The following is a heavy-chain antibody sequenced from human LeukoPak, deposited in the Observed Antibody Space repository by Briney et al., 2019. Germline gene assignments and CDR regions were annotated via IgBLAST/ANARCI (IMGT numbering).Heavy chain of an antibody. CDR1: GGSFSGYY. J-gene: IGHJ3*02. V-gene: IGHV4-34*01. CDR3: ARGLGYSYGYGQTFDI. D-gene: IGHD5-18*01. CDR2: INHSGST. Sequence: SSETLSLTCAVYGGSFSGYYWSWIRQPPGKGLEWIGEINHSGSTNYNPSLKSRVTISVDTSKDQFSLKLSSVTAADTAVYYCARGLGYSYGYGQTFDIWGQGTMVTVSS.